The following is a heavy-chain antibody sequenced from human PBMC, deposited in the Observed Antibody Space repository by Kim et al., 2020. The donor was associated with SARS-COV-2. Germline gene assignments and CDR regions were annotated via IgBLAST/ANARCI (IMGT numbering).Heavy chain of an antibody. CDR2: ISYDGSNK. CDR1: GFTFSSYA. V-gene: IGHV3-30-3*01. Sequence: GGSLRLSCAASGFTFSSYAMHWVRQAPGKGLEWVALISYDGSNKYYADSVKGRFTISRDNSKNTLYLQMNSLRAEDTAVYYCARDRVGYSSSPYFDYWG. CDR3: ARDRVGYSSSPYFDY. D-gene: IGHD6-13*01. J-gene: IGHJ4*01.